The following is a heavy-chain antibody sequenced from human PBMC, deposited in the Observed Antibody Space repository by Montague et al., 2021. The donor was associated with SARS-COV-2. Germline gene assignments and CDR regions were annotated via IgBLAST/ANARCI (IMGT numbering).Heavy chain of an antibody. CDR3: ARYDVSGNYGFDL. Sequence: YRRLSCAASGFPLSSYWMHWVRQAPGKGLVWVSRINSDGSNTNYADSVKGRFTISRDNAKNTLYLQMISLRAEDTAVYYCARYDVSGNYGFDLWGQGTMVTVSS. D-gene: IGHD3-10*01. CDR1: GFPLSSYW. J-gene: IGHJ3*01. CDR2: INSDGSNT. V-gene: IGHV3-74*01.